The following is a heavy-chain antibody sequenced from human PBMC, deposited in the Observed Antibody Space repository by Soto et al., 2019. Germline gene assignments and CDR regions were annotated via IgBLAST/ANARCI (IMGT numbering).Heavy chain of an antibody. J-gene: IGHJ4*02. CDR1: GGSISSYY. D-gene: IGHD3-9*01. CDR3: ARHSPSTYYDILTGLNFDY. V-gene: IGHV4-59*08. Sequence: PSETLSLSCTVSGGSISSYYWSWIRQPPGKGLEWIGYIYYSGSTNYNPSLKSRVTISVDTSKNQFSLKLSSVTAADTAVYYCARHSPSTYYDILTGLNFDYWGQGTLVTVSS. CDR2: IYYSGST.